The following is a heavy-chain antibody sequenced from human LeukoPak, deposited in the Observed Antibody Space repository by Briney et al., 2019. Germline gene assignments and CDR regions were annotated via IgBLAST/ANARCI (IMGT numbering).Heavy chain of an antibody. CDR3: ARSPHDY. CDR2: INSDGSTT. J-gene: IGHJ4*02. CDR1: GFTFSAYW. V-gene: IGHV3-74*01. Sequence: PGGSLRLSCEASGFTFSAYWMHWVRQAPGKGLVWVSRINSDGSTTSYAGSVKGRFTISRDNAKNTLYLQMNSLRAGDTAVYFCARSPHDYWGQGTLVTVSS.